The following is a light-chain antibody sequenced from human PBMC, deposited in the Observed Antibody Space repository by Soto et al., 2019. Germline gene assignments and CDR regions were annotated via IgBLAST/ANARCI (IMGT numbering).Light chain of an antibody. J-gene: IGKJ2*01. CDR2: AAS. Sequence: DIQMTQSPSSVSAPVGDRVTISCRASQDISKWLAWFQQKPGKAPKLLISAASTLQSGVPSRFSGSGSGTEFTLTIQSLQPDDIGTYYCQQASSFPHTFGQATQVEIK. V-gene: IGKV1-12*01. CDR1: QDISKW. CDR3: QQASSFPHT.